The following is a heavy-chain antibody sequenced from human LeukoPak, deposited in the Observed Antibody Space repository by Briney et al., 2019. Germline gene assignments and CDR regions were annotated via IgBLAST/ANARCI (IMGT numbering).Heavy chain of an antibody. CDR1: GFTFSTNS. D-gene: IGHD6-13*01. CDR2: ITSNGGST. CDR3: VKDLYKGDSSSWYYFDY. V-gene: IGHV3-64D*08. Sequence: PGGSLRLSCSASGFTFSTNSMHWVRQAPGKGLEFVSAITSNGGSTYYADSVKGRFTISRDNSKNTLYLQMSSLRAEDTAIYHCVKDLYKGDSSSWYYFDYWGQGTLVTVSS. J-gene: IGHJ4*02.